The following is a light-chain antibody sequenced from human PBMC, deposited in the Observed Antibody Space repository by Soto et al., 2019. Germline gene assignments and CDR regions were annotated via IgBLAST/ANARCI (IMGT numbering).Light chain of an antibody. Sequence: EIVLTQSPATLSLSPGERATLSCRASQSVRSNLAWYQQKPGQAPRLLIYDASNRATGIPARFSGSGSGTDFTLAISSLEPEDFAVYYCQHRSNWSWTFGQGTKV. CDR3: QHRSNWSWT. J-gene: IGKJ1*01. CDR1: QSVRSN. CDR2: DAS. V-gene: IGKV3-11*01.